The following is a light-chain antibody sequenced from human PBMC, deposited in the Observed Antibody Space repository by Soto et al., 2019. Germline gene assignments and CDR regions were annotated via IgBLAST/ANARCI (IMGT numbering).Light chain of an antibody. V-gene: IGLV2-11*01. CDR3: CSHAGSYPLV. J-gene: IGLJ7*01. Sequence: QSALTQPRSVSGSPGQSVTISCTGTSSDVGGYNFVSWYQHHPGKAPKLMIYDVSKRPSGVPHRFYGHKSGSTASLTIYGLPAGDEADYYRCSHAGSYPLVLGGCTQLTLL. CDR2: DVS. CDR1: SSDVGGYNF.